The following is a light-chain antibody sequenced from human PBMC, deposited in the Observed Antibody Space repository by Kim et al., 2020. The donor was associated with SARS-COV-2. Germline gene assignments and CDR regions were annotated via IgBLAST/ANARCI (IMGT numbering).Light chain of an antibody. Sequence: QAVVTQDPSLTVSPGRTVTITCSSSTGAVTNCNYPYWYQQKPGQAPKTLISETNNRHSWTPTRFSGSLLGGKAALTLSGAQPEDEAEYYCLHLYTGAWVFGGGTQLTVL. CDR1: TGAVTNCNY. CDR3: LHLYTGAWV. CDR2: ETN. V-gene: IGLV7-46*01. J-gene: IGLJ2*01.